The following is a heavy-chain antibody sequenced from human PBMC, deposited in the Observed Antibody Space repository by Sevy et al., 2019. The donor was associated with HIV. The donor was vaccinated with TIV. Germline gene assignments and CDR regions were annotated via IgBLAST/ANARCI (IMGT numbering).Heavy chain of an antibody. D-gene: IGHD2-21*01. Sequence: GGSLRLSCTASGFTFGDYAMSWFRQAPGKGLEWVGFIRSKAYGGTTEYAASVKGRFTISRDDDKSIAYLQMNSLKTEDTAVYYCTRALVVVIATGYYYYGMDVWGQGTTVTVSS. CDR3: TRALVVVIATGYYYYGMDV. CDR1: GFTFGDYA. CDR2: IRSKAYGGTT. V-gene: IGHV3-49*03. J-gene: IGHJ6*02.